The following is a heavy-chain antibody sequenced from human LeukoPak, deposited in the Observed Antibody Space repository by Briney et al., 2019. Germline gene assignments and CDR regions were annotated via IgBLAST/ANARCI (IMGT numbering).Heavy chain of an antibody. V-gene: IGHV3-23*01. CDR1: GFTFSNYA. Sequence: PGGSLRLSCAASGFTFSNYAMSWVRQAPGKGLEWVSAISGSGGSTYYADSVKGRFTISRDNSKNTLCLQMNSLRAEDTAVYYCAKCYYDSSGYYFGAFDIWGQGTMVTVSS. CDR2: ISGSGGST. D-gene: IGHD3-22*01. J-gene: IGHJ3*02. CDR3: AKCYYDSSGYYFGAFDI.